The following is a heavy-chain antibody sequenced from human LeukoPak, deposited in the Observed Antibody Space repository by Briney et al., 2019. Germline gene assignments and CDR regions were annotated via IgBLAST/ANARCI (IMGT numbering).Heavy chain of an antibody. J-gene: IGHJ3*02. Sequence: ASVKVSCKASGYTFTSYGISWVRQAPGQGLEWMGWISAYNGNTNYAQKFQGRVTMTRDTSISTAYMELSRLRSDDTAVYYCARNDGWYWAFDIWGQGTMVTVSS. D-gene: IGHD1-1*01. CDR1: GYTFTSYG. V-gene: IGHV1-18*01. CDR2: ISAYNGNT. CDR3: ARNDGWYWAFDI.